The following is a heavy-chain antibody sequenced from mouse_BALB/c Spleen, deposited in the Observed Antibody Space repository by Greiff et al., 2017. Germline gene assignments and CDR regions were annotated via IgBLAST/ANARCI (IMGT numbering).Heavy chain of an antibody. V-gene: IGHV10-3*03. Sequence: EVKLMESGGGLVQPKGSLKLSCAASGSTFNTYAMHWVCQAPGKGLAWVARIRSKSNNYATYYADSVKDRFTISRDDSQSMLYLQMNNLKTEDTAMYYCVRESGYGQYYYAMDYWGQGTSVTVSS. CDR3: VRESGYGQYYYAMDY. D-gene: IGHD2-10*02. J-gene: IGHJ4*01. CDR1: GSTFNTYA. CDR2: IRSKSNNYAT.